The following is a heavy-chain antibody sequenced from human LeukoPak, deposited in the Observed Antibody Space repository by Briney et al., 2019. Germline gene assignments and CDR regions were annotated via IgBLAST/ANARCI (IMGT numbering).Heavy chain of an antibody. CDR1: GGSISSYY. Sequence: SETLSLTCTVSGGSISSYYWSWLRQPPGKGLEWLGYIYYSGSTNYNPSLKSRVTISVDTSKNQFSLKLSSVTAADTAVYYCARIVATDYYYGMDVWGQGTTVTVSS. CDR2: IYYSGST. D-gene: IGHD5-12*01. J-gene: IGHJ6*02. CDR3: ARIVATDYYYGMDV. V-gene: IGHV4-59*08.